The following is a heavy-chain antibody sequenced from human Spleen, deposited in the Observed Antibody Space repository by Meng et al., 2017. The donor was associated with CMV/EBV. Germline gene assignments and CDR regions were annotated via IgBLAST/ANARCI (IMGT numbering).Heavy chain of an antibody. CDR1: GGYFRGSY. J-gene: IGHJ4*02. D-gene: IGHD3-16*02. Sequence: SLNCAVYGGYFRGSYWSWIRQPPGKGLEWIGEINHSGSTNYNPSLKSRVTISVETSKNQFSLKLSSVTAADTAVYYCARVGRYRPFDYWGQGTLVTVSS. CDR3: ARVGRYRPFDY. CDR2: INHSGST. V-gene: IGHV4-34*01.